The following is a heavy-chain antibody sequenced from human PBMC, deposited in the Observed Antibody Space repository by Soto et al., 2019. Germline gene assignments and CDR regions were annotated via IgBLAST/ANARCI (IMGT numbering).Heavy chain of an antibody. V-gene: IGHV1-69*06. Sequence: QVQLVQSGAEVKKPGSSVKVSCKASGGTFSSYAISWVRQAPGQGLEWMGGIIPIFGTANYAQKFQGRVTITADKSTSTAYMELSSLRSEDTAVYYCASRPGIAAAAGFYYYSYGMDVWGQGTTVTVSS. J-gene: IGHJ6*02. D-gene: IGHD6-13*01. CDR3: ASRPGIAAAAGFYYYSYGMDV. CDR1: GGTFSSYA. CDR2: IIPIFGTA.